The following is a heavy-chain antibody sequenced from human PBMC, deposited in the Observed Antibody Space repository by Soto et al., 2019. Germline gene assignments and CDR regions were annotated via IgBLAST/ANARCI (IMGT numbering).Heavy chain of an antibody. CDR3: ARTLYYSDSSGYLSWFDP. CDR2: IYYSGST. Sequence: SETLSLTCTVSGGSISSYYWSWIRQPPGKGLEWIGDIYYSGSTNYNPSLKSRVTISVDTSKNQFSLKLSSVTAADTAVYYCARTLYYSDSSGYLSWFDPWGQGTLVTVSS. CDR1: GGSISSYY. V-gene: IGHV4-59*01. D-gene: IGHD3-22*01. J-gene: IGHJ5*02.